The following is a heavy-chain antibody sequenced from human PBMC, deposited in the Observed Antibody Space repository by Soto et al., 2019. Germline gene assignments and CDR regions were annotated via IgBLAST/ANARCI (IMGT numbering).Heavy chain of an antibody. Sequence: PGGSLRLSCAASGFTFSSYGMHWVRQAPGKGLEWVAVIWYDGGNKYYADSVKGRFTISRDNSKNTLYLQMNSLRAEDTAVYYCARGRRDGYNREYYFDYWGQGTLVTVSS. CDR2: IWYDGGNK. V-gene: IGHV3-33*01. D-gene: IGHD5-12*01. CDR3: ARGRRDGYNREYYFDY. CDR1: GFTFSSYG. J-gene: IGHJ4*02.